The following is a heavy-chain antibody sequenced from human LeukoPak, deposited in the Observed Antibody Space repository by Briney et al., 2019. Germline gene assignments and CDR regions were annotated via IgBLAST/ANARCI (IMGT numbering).Heavy chain of an antibody. V-gene: IGHV3-21*06. CDR1: GFTFSDYN. CDR2: ISSSSTYI. J-gene: IGHJ4*02. D-gene: IGHD6-13*01. CDR3: ARVSTAVSLAIDY. Sequence: GGSLRLSCAASGFTFSDYNMNWVRQAPGKGLEWVSVISSSSTYIYYADSVKGRFTISRDNAKNSLYLQMNSLRVEDTAVYYCARVSTAVSLAIDYWGQGTLVTVST.